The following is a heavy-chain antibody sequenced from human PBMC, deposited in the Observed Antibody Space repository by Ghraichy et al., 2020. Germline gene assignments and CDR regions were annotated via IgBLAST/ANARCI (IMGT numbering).Heavy chain of an antibody. J-gene: IGHJ3*02. CDR3: ARVVGAAAYGALDI. V-gene: IGHV3-74*01. D-gene: IGHD6-13*01. CDR2: INSDGSST. Sequence: GGSLRLSCAASGLTFSSYWMHWVRQAPGKGLVWVSRINSDGSSTSYADSVKGRFTISRDNAKNTLYLQMNSLRAEDTAVYYCARVVGAAAYGALDIWGQGTMVTVSS. CDR1: GLTFSSYW.